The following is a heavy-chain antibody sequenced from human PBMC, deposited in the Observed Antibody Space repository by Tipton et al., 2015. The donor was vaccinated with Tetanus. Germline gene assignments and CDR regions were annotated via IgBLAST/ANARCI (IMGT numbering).Heavy chain of an antibody. V-gene: IGHV4-61*08. Sequence: TLSLTCSVSGASISRAGYYWTWIRQHPGKGLEWIGYIYYTGNTNYNPSLKSRVTISVDTSKSQFSLKLTSVTAADTAVYYCVRDRGLTTSGGIGMDVWGQGTTVTVSS. CDR2: IYYTGNT. J-gene: IGHJ6*02. CDR1: GASISRAGYY. D-gene: IGHD4-17*01. CDR3: VRDRGLTTSGGIGMDV.